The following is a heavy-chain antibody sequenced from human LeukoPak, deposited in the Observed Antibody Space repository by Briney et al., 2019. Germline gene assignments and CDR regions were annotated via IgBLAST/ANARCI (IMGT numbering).Heavy chain of an antibody. V-gene: IGHV3-64D*06. Sequence: GGSLRLSCSASGFTFSSYAMHWVRQAAGEGLEYVSAINSDGDSTYYADSVKGRFTISRDNSKNTLYLQMSSLRPEDSAVYYCVKTPYSSTWYVGDSWGQGTLATVSS. CDR1: GFTFSSYA. J-gene: IGHJ4*02. D-gene: IGHD2/OR15-2a*01. CDR3: VKTPYSSTWYVGDS. CDR2: INSDGDST.